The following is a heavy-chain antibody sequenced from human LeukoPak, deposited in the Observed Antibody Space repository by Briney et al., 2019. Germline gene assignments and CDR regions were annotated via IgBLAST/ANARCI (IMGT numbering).Heavy chain of an antibody. D-gene: IGHD1-26*01. CDR2: INSDGSTI. V-gene: IGHV3-48*03. CDR1: GFTFSSYE. J-gene: IGHJ4*02. Sequence: PGGSLRLSCAASGFTFSSYEMNWVRQAPGKGLECVSYINSDGSTIYYADSVKGRFTISRDNAKNSLSLQMNSLRAEDTAVYYCARDYSGSYFGYFDYWGQGILVTVSS. CDR3: ARDYSGSYFGYFDY.